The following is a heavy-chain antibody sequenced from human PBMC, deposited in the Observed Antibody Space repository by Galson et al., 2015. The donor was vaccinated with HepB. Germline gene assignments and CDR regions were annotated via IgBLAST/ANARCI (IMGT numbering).Heavy chain of an antibody. CDR1: GASVSRYY. CDR2: VYDSGST. J-gene: IGHJ4*02. Sequence: SETLSLTCTVSGASVSRYYWNWIRQSPGKGLEWIGYVYDSGSTNYNPSLKNRVSISNDMSNNEFSLSLKSVTAADTAVYFCARGWSRTSYFPDWGQGILVTVSS. D-gene: IGHD2-8*01. CDR3: ARGWSRTSYFPD. V-gene: IGHV4-59*08.